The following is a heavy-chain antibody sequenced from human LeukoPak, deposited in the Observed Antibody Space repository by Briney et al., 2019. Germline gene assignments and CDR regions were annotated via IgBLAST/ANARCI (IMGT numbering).Heavy chain of an antibody. J-gene: IGHJ4*02. V-gene: IGHV4-39*07. Sequence: SETLPLTCTVSGGSISSCYWGWIRQPPGKGLEWIGSIYYSGSTYYNPSLKSRVTISVDTSKNQFSLKLSSVTAADTAVYYCASTDYYDSSGYNFDYWGQGTLVTVSS. CDR1: GGSISSCY. CDR2: IYYSGST. CDR3: ASTDYYDSSGYNFDY. D-gene: IGHD3-22*01.